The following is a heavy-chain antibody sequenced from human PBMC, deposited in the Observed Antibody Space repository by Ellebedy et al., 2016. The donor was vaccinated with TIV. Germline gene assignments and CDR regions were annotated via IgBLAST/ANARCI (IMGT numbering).Heavy chain of an antibody. Sequence: GESLKISCAASGFTFRNFGIHWVRQAPGKGLEWVTVISEDGNNKYYADSVKGRFTISRDNSKNTVYLQMNSLRAEDAAVYYCARDRPITGKRSWCFDYWGQGTLVTVSS. V-gene: IGHV3-30*03. J-gene: IGHJ4*02. CDR1: GFTFRNFG. D-gene: IGHD1-20*01. CDR2: ISEDGNNK. CDR3: ARDRPITGKRSWCFDY.